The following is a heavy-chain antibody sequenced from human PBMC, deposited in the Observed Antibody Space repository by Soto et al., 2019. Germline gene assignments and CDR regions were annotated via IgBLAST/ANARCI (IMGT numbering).Heavy chain of an antibody. V-gene: IGHV1-69*12. CDR2: IIPIFGTA. J-gene: IGHJ6*04. Sequence: QVQLVQSGAEVKKPGSSVKVSCKASGGTFSSYAISWVRQAPGQGLEWMGGIIPIFGTANYAQKFQGRVTITADESTSTAYMELSSLRSEDTAVYYCASRWERVATILGGYYGMDVWGKGTTVTVSS. D-gene: IGHD5-12*01. CDR1: GGTFSSYA. CDR3: ASRWERVATILGGYYGMDV.